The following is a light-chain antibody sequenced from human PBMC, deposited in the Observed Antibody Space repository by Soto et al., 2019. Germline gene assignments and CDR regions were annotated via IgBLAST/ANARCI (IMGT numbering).Light chain of an antibody. V-gene: IGKV3-11*01. Sequence: EIVLTQSPATMSLSTGERATLSCRASQSVSSYLAWYQQQPGQAPRLLLYDASNRATVIPARFSCSGTGTDFTLTISSLEPEDFAVFYCQQRSNWPLTFGGGTKVEIK. CDR1: QSVSSY. J-gene: IGKJ4*01. CDR2: DAS. CDR3: QQRSNWPLT.